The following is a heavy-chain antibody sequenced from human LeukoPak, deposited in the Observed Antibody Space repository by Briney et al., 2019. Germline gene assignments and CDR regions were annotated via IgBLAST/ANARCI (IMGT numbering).Heavy chain of an antibody. CDR1: GYTFTSYY. D-gene: IGHD3-16*01. J-gene: IGHJ4*02. CDR3: ARTPPRGLIDY. Sequence: ASVKVSCKASGYTFTSYYMHWVRQAPGQGLEWMGWINPNSGGTNYAQKFQGRVTMTRDTSISTAYMELSSLTSEDTAVYYCARTPPRGLIDYWGQGTLVTVSS. CDR2: INPNSGGT. V-gene: IGHV1-2*02.